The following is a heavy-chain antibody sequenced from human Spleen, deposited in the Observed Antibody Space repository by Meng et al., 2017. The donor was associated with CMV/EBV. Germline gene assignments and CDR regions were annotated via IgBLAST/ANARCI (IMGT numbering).Heavy chain of an antibody. CDR1: GYSFNSYG. J-gene: IGHJ1*01. Sequence: SGYSFNSYGISWVRQAPGQGLEWMGWISAYNGNTIYAQKFQGRVTMTTDTSTSTAYLELRSLRSDDTAVYYCARDQQLIPAEYFQHWGPGTLVTVSS. V-gene: IGHV1-18*01. CDR3: ARDQQLIPAEYFQH. D-gene: IGHD6-13*01. CDR2: ISAYNGNT.